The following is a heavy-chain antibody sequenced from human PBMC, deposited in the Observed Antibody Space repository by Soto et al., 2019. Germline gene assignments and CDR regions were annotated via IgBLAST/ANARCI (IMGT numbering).Heavy chain of an antibody. D-gene: IGHD3-3*01. CDR3: AREEVNDFWSADAFDS. V-gene: IGHV1-18*01. J-gene: IGHJ3*02. CDR1: GYTFTSYG. CDR2: ISAYNGNT. Sequence: ASVKVSCKASGYTFTSYGISWVRQAPGQGLEWMGWISAYNGNTNYAQKLQGRVTMTTDTSTSTAYMELRSLRSDDTAVYYCAREEVNDFWSADAFDSWGQGTMVTVSS.